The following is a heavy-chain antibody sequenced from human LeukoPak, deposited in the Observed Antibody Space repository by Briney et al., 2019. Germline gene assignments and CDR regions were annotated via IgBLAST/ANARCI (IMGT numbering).Heavy chain of an antibody. CDR2: IWCDGSNK. Sequence: GGSLRLSCAASGITFSSFGMHWVRQAPGKGLEWVAFIWCDGSNKYYADSVKGRFTISRDNSKNTLYLQMNSLRVEDTAVSYCARAPVMGFSSGSVDYWGQGTLVTVSS. D-gene: IGHD1-26*01. CDR1: GITFSSFG. CDR3: ARAPVMGFSSGSVDY. V-gene: IGHV3-33*08. J-gene: IGHJ4*02.